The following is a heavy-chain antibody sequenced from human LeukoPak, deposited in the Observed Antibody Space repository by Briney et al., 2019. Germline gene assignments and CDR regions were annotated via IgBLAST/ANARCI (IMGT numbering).Heavy chain of an antibody. CDR3: AREGSNHFDY. CDR1: GGSISSGGYY. J-gene: IGHJ4*02. D-gene: IGHD4-11*01. Sequence: SETLSLTCTVSGGSISSGGYYWSWIRQHPGKGLEWIGYIYYSGSTYYNPSLKSRVTISVDTSKNQFSLKLSSVTAADTAVYYCAREGSNHFDYWGQGTLVTVSS. CDR2: IYYSGST. V-gene: IGHV4-31*03.